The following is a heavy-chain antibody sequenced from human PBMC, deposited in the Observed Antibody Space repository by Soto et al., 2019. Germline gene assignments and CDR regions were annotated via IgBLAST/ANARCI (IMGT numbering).Heavy chain of an antibody. Sequence: QVQLVQSGTEVKKPGASVKVSCNASGYTFTSYGISWLRHAPGQGLEWMGWISAYSGNTNYAQRLQGRVTMTTDTSATTAYMELRSLRSDDTAVYYCARDRGGYDGFDYWGQGTLVTVSS. V-gene: IGHV1-18*01. CDR3: ARDRGGYDGFDY. CDR1: GYTFTSYG. J-gene: IGHJ4*02. CDR2: ISAYSGNT. D-gene: IGHD5-12*01.